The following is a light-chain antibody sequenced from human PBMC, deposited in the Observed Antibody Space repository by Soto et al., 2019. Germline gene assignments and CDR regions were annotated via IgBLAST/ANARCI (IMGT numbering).Light chain of an antibody. CDR3: QQSYTMFT. V-gene: IGKV1-39*01. CDR1: ESISTY. J-gene: IGKJ2*01. CDR2: SAS. Sequence: EIQMTQSPSSLSASVGDRVTITCQPSESISTYLNWYQQKPGKAPKLLIYSASTLQSGVPSRFSGRGSGTDFTLTISSLQPEDFATYYCQQSYTMFTFGQGTKLEIK.